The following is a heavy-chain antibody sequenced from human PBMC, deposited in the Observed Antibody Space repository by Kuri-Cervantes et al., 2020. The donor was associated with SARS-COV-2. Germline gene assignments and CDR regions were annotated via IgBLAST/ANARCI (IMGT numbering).Heavy chain of an antibody. CDR1: GGSISSYY. J-gene: IGHJ4*02. D-gene: IGHD3-3*01. CDR3: ARVKTIFGVAPFDY. Sequence: SETLSLTCTVSGGSISSYYWSWIRQPPGKGLEWIGYIYYSGSTNYNPSLKGRVTISVDTSKNQFSLKLSSVTAADTAVYYCARVKTIFGVAPFDYWGQGTLVTVSS. V-gene: IGHV4-59*12. CDR2: IYYSGST.